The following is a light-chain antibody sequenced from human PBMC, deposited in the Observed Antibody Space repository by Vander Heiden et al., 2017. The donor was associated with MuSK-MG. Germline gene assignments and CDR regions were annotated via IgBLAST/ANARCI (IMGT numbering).Light chain of an antibody. V-gene: IGLV2-14*01. CDR3: SSYTSSSTLVV. CDR1: SSHVRGYNY. Sequence: QSALTQPASASGSPGQSITISCTGTSSHVRGYNYVSWYQQHPGKAPKLMIYDVSNRPSGVSNRFSGSKSGNTASLTISGLQAEDEADYYCSSYTSSSTLVVFGGGTKLTVL. J-gene: IGLJ2*01. CDR2: DVS.